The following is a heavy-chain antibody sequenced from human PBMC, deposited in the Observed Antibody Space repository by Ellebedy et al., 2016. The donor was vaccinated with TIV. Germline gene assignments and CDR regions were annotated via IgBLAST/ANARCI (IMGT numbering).Heavy chain of an antibody. CDR3: GSGMSTTGTLF. V-gene: IGHV4-39*07. Sequence: GSLRLSCTVSDDSFGSSRLSWGWIRQPPGKGLEWIGNIYFIGNTYYNPSLRGRVTISIDGPQSQFSLRLSSVTAADTAIYFCGSGMSTTGTLFWGQGILVTVSS. CDR1: DDSFGSSRLS. D-gene: IGHD1-1*01. CDR2: IYFIGNT. J-gene: IGHJ4*02.